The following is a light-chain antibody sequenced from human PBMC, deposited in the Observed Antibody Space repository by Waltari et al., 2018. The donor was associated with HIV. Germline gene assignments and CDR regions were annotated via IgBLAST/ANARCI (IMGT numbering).Light chain of an antibody. CDR3: SAYAGSNNLVL. J-gene: IGLJ2*01. V-gene: IGLV2-8*01. Sequence: QSALTQPPSASGSLGQSVTISCTGTSSDVGGYNYVSWYHQYPGEAPKLIIYEVNRRPSGVPDRLSGSKSGNTASRTVSGRQGEDEAQYYCSAYAGSNNLVLFGGGTKLTVL. CDR2: EVN. CDR1: SSDVGGYNY.